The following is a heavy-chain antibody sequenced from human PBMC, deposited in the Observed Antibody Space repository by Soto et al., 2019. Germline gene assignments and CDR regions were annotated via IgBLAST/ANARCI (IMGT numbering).Heavy chain of an antibody. D-gene: IGHD6-19*01. CDR3: ARIPQIAVAGTRFGYFDL. CDR2: IWYDGSNK. Sequence: QVQLEESGGGVVQPGRSLRLSCAASGFTFSSYGMHWVRQAPGEGLEWVAVIWYDGSNKYYADSVKGRFTISRDNSKNTLYLQMNSLGAEDTAVYYCARIPQIAVAGTRFGYFDLWGRGTLVTVSS. V-gene: IGHV3-33*01. J-gene: IGHJ2*01. CDR1: GFTFSSYG.